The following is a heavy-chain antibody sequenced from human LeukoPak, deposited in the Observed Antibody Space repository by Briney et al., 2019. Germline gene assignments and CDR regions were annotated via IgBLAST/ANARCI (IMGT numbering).Heavy chain of an antibody. D-gene: IGHD4/OR15-4a*01. J-gene: IGHJ4*02. CDR2: ISSSSTTI. Sequence: GGSLRLSCAASGFTFSSYSMNWVRQAPGKGLEGISYISSSSTTIYYADSVKGRFTISRNNAKNSLYLQMNSRRAEDTAVYYCARRAGAYSHPYDYWGQGTLVTVSS. V-gene: IGHV3-48*01. CDR3: ARRAGAYSHPYDY. CDR1: GFTFSSYS.